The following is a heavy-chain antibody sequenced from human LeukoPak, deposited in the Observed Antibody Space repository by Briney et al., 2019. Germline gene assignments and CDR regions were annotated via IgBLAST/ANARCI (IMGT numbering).Heavy chain of an antibody. CDR1: GGSITGYY. CDR2: IHYTGAT. D-gene: IGHD3-9*01. J-gene: IGHJ4*02. V-gene: IGHV4-34*01. Sequence: SETLSLTCAVYGGSITGYYWSWIRQTPGRGLEWVGEIHYTGATSYNPSLKSRATISTDTSKNQFSLRLSSVTAADTAVYYCARGSILTGYCFDFWGQGALVTVSS. CDR3: ARGSILTGYCFDF.